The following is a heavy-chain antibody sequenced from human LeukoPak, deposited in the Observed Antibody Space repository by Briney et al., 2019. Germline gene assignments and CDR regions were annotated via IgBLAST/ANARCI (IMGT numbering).Heavy chain of an antibody. CDR2: ISWSSGSI. Sequence: PGGSLRLSCAASGFTFDDYAMHWVRQAPGKGLEWVSGISWSSGSIGYADSVKGRFTISRDNAKNSLYLQMNSLRAEDTALYYCAKDRSSGWYVYYYGMDVWGQGTTVTVSS. CDR1: GFTFDDYA. J-gene: IGHJ6*02. V-gene: IGHV3-9*01. D-gene: IGHD6-19*01. CDR3: AKDRSSGWYVYYYGMDV.